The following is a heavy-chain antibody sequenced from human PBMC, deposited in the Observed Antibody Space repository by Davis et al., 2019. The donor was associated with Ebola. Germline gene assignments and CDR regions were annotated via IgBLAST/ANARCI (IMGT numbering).Heavy chain of an antibody. D-gene: IGHD3-22*01. Sequence: ASVKVSCKASGYTFTSYYMHWVRQAPGQGLEWMGIINPSGGSTSYAQKFQGRVTMTRDTSTSTVYMELSSLRSEDTAVYYCAKGQQTLGLLLQAEYFQHWGQGTLVTVSS. J-gene: IGHJ1*01. V-gene: IGHV1-46*01. CDR2: INPSGGST. CDR1: GYTFTSYY. CDR3: AKGQQTLGLLLQAEYFQH.